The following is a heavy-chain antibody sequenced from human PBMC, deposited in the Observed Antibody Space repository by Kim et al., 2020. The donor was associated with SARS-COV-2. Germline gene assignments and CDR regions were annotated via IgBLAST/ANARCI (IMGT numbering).Heavy chain of an antibody. V-gene: IGHV3-21*01. CDR2: ISSSSSYI. Sequence: GGSLRLSCAASGFTFSSYSMNWVRQAPGKGLEWVSSISSSSSYIYYADSVKGRFTISRDNAKNSLYLQMNSLRAEDTAVYYCATTNKYCSSTSCCYYFDYWGQGTLVTVSS. D-gene: IGHD2-2*01. CDR1: GFTFSSYS. J-gene: IGHJ4*02. CDR3: ATTNKYCSSTSCCYYFDY.